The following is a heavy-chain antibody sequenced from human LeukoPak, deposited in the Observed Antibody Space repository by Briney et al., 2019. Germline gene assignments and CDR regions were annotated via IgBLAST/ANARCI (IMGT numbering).Heavy chain of an antibody. CDR3: AKILVGVTPFDY. D-gene: IGHD3-10*01. Sequence: GSLRLSCAASGFTFSSYAMSWVRPAPGKGLEWVSAISGSGGSTYYADSVKGRFTISRDNSKNTLYLQMNSLRAEDTAVYYCAKILVGVTPFDYWGQGTLVTVSS. CDR1: GFTFSSYA. CDR2: ISGSGGST. J-gene: IGHJ4*02. V-gene: IGHV3-23*01.